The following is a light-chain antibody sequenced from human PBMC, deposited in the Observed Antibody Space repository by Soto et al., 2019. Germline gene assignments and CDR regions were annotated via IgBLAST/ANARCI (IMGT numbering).Light chain of an antibody. CDR1: QDISNY. Sequence: DFQMTQSPSSLSASVGARSTITCQASQDISNYLNWYQQKPGKAPKLLIYDASNLETGVPSRFSGSAYATDFTFTISSLQTEDIATYYCQQYNNFRFTFGRGTKVDI. J-gene: IGKJ1*01. V-gene: IGKV1-33*01. CDR3: QQYNNFRFT. CDR2: DAS.